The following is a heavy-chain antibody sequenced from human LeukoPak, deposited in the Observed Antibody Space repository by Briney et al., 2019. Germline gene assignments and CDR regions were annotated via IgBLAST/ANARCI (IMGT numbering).Heavy chain of an antibody. CDR1: GGSISSYY. D-gene: IGHD3-10*01. CDR2: IYTSGST. Sequence: SETLSLTCTVSGGSISSYYWSWIRQPAGKGLEWIGRIYTSGSTNYNPSLKSRVTISVDTSKNQFSLKLSSVTAADTAVYYCARQAGGMIRGILPFDDWGQGTLVTVSS. CDR3: ARQAGGMIRGILPFDD. J-gene: IGHJ4*02. V-gene: IGHV4-4*07.